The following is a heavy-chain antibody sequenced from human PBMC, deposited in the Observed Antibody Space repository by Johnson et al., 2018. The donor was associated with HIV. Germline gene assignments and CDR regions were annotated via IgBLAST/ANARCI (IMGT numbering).Heavy chain of an antibody. CDR3: AKDSGGDGDPKTYYYDSSGLKPDAFDI. D-gene: IGHD3-22*01. CDR1: GFTFGDYA. Sequence: QLVESGGTLIQPGRSLRLSCVASGFTFGDYAMHWVRQVPGKGLEWVSGISWASENIAYADSVKGRFTISRDNAKNSLYLQMNSLRAEDTALYYCAKDSGGDGDPKTYYYDSSGLKPDAFDIWGQGTMVTVSS. J-gene: IGHJ3*02. V-gene: IGHV3-9*01. CDR2: ISWASENI.